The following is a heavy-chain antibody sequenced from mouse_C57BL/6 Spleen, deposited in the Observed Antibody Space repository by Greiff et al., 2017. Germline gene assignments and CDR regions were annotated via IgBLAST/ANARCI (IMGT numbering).Heavy chain of an antibody. CDR1: GFTFSSYA. Sequence: EVKVEESGEGLVKPGGSLKLSCAASGFTFSSYAMSWVRQTPEKRLEWVAYISSGGDYIYYADTVKGRFTISRDNARNTLYLQMSSLKSEDTAMYYCTRPHGSDWYFDVWGTGTTVTVSS. J-gene: IGHJ1*03. CDR3: TRPHGSDWYFDV. CDR2: ISSGGDYI. V-gene: IGHV5-9-1*02. D-gene: IGHD1-1*01.